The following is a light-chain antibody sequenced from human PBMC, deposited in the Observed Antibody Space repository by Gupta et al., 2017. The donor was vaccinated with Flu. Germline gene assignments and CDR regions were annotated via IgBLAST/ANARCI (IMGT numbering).Light chain of an antibody. CDR3: QAWYSNTGV. Sequence: SPGHTASFTCSGGKWGDKYGFCYQQKPDQSPVLVIYEDDKRPSGIPERISGSNSGNTATLTISGTQEMDDADYYCQAWYSNTGVFGTGTKVTVL. CDR2: EDD. J-gene: IGLJ1*01. V-gene: IGLV3-1*01. CDR1: KWGDKY.